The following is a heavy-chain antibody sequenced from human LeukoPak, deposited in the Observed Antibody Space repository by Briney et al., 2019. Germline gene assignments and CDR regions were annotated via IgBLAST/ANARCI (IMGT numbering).Heavy chain of an antibody. V-gene: IGHV1-69*13. CDR1: GGTFSSYA. CDR3: ARVPEDLNYFDY. CDR2: IIPIFGTA. J-gene: IGHJ4*02. Sequence: SVKVSCEASGGTFSSYAISWVRQAPGQGLEWMGGIIPIFGTANYAQKFQGRVTITADESTSTAYMELSSLRSEDTAVYYCARVPEDLNYFDYWGQGTLVTVSS.